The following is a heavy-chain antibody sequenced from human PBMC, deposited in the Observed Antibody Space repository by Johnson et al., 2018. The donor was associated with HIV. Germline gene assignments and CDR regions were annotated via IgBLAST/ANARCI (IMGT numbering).Heavy chain of an antibody. CDR3: ARSKDCSVGTCPDALDI. Sequence: VQLVESGGNLVQPGGSLRLSCAASGFTVSKKYMSWVRQAPGKGLEWVSVIYSGGSTYYADSVKGRFTISRDNSKNTMYLQMNSLRAEDTAVYYCARSKDCSVGTCPDALDIWGQGTMVTVSS. D-gene: IGHD2-15*01. CDR1: GFTVSKKY. V-gene: IGHV3-66*01. CDR2: IYSGGST. J-gene: IGHJ3*02.